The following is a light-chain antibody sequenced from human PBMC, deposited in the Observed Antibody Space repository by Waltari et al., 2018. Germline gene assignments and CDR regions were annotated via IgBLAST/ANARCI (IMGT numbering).Light chain of an antibody. Sequence: QSALTQPASVSGSPGQSITISCTGASGDVCGYNSVSWYQQHPGKAPKLVIYDVSNRPSGVSNRFSGSKSGNTASLTISGLQAEDEADYYCSSYTSSSTWVFGGGTKLTVL. V-gene: IGLV2-14*03. J-gene: IGLJ3*02. CDR2: DVS. CDR3: SSYTSSSTWV. CDR1: SGDVCGYNS.